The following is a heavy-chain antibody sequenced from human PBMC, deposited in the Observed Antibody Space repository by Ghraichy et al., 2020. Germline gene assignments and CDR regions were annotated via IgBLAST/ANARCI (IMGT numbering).Heavy chain of an antibody. Sequence: LSLTCAASGFTVSSNYMSWVRQAPGKGLEWVSVIYSGGSTYYADSVKGRFTISRDNSKNTLYLQMNSLRAEDTAVYYCARRSYSFVLDYWGQGTLVTVSS. CDR1: GFTVSSNY. J-gene: IGHJ4*02. CDR3: ARRSYSFVLDY. D-gene: IGHD3-10*01. V-gene: IGHV3-53*01. CDR2: IYSGGST.